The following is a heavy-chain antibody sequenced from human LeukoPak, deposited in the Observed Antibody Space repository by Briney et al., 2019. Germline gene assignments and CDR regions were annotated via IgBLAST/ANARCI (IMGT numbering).Heavy chain of an antibody. CDR1: GGSISSSSYY. D-gene: IGHD6-19*01. J-gene: IGHJ4*02. Sequence: SETLSLTCTVSGGSISSSSYYWGWIRQPPGKGLEWIGSIYYSGSTYYNPSLKSRVTISVDTSKNQFSLKLSSVTAADTAVYYCARDRPGGWALDSWGQGTLVTVSS. CDR3: ARDRPGGWALDS. V-gene: IGHV4-39*07. CDR2: IYYSGST.